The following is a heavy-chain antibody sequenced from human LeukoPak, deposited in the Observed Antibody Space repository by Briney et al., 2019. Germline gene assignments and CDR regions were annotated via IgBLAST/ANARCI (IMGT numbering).Heavy chain of an antibody. V-gene: IGHV3-48*03. CDR3: APSGNYSGYDYDFHY. CDR2: ISGSGSSI. D-gene: IGHD5-12*01. Sequence: GGSLRLPCAASGFTFSSYEMNWVRQAPGKGPEWVSYISGSGSSIYYADSVKGRFTISRDNAKKSLYLQMNSLRAEDTAVYYCAPSGNYSGYDYDFHYWGQGTLVTVSS. CDR1: GFTFSSYE. J-gene: IGHJ4*02.